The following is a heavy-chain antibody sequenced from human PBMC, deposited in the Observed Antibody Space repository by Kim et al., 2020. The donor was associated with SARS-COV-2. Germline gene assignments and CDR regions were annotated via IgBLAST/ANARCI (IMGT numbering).Heavy chain of an antibody. Sequence: GGSLRLSCAASGFTFSSYSMNWVRQAPGKGLEWVSSISSSSSYIYYADSVKGRFTISRDNAKNSLYLQMNSLRAEDTAVYYCARGPGRSGIAVAGTDYWGQGTLVTVSS. V-gene: IGHV3-21*01. D-gene: IGHD6-19*01. CDR3: ARGPGRSGIAVAGTDY. CDR1: GFTFSSYS. CDR2: ISSSSSYI. J-gene: IGHJ4*02.